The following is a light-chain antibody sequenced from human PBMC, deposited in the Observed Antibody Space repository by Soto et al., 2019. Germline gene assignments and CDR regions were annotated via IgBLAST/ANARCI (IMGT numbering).Light chain of an antibody. V-gene: IGLV2-23*02. J-gene: IGLJ2*01. CDR2: EVS. CDR1: SSDVGSYNL. CDR3: CSYASRGVV. Sequence: QSALTQPASVSGSPGQSITISCTGTSSDVGSYNLVSWYQQHPGKAPKLMIYEVSKRPSGVSNRFSGSKSGNTASLTISGVEDEDESDYCCCSYASRGVVFGAGTKLTVL.